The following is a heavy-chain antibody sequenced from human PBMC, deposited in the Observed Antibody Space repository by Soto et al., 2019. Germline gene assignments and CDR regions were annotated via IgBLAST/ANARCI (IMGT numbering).Heavy chain of an antibody. CDR3: AKDLRGGSAYGTNGVCHSPVHLI. V-gene: IGHV3-23*01. CDR2: ISGSGGST. D-gene: IGHD2-8*01. CDR1: GFTFSSYA. J-gene: IGHJ3*02. Sequence: GSLRLSCAASGFTFSSYAMSWVRQAPGKGLEWVSAISGSGGSTYYADSVKGRFTISRDNSKNTLYLQMNSLRAEDTAVYYCAKDLRGGSAYGTNGVCHSPVHLIWGQGTMVTVSS.